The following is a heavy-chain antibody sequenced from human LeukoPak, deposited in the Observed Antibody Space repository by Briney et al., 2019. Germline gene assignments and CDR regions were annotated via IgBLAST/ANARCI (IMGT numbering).Heavy chain of an antibody. CDR2: IYHSGST. J-gene: IGHJ4*02. CDR3: ARGYGTFDF. D-gene: IGHD5-18*01. CDR1: GGSISSSSYY. V-gene: IGHV4-30-2*01. Sequence: SETLSLTCTVSGGSISSSSYYWGWIRQPPGKGLEWMGYIYHSGSTYYNPSLKSRVTMSVDRSKNHFSLKLNSVTAADTAVYYCARGYGTFDFWGQGILVTVSS.